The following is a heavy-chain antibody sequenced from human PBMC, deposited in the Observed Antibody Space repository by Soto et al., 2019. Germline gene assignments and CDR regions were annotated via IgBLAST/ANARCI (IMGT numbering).Heavy chain of an antibody. J-gene: IGHJ6*02. D-gene: IGHD1-1*01. V-gene: IGHV4-61*01. CDR2: IYSGGST. CDR3: ARDLWVEPELYYYGMDV. Sequence: SETLSLTCTVSGGFVNSDTHSWSWIRQTPGKRLEWIGFIYSGGSTKNPSLRSRVTMSVDTSKNQFSLKLRSVIVADTAVYHCARDLWVEPELYYYGMDVWGQGTTVTVSS. CDR1: GGFVNSDTHS.